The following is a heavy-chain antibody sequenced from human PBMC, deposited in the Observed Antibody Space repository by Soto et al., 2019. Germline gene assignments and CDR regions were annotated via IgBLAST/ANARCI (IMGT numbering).Heavy chain of an antibody. Sequence: VQVQESGPGLVKASDTLSLTCRVSGYFISSSHWWGWIRQPPGKGLEWIGHINYSGGFYHDPYLKSRVTMSLDTSTHQFSLRLSSVTAVDTAVYYCARIATTTLGGPIDYWGRGTLITVSS. CDR1: GYFISSSHW. D-gene: IGHD4-4*01. J-gene: IGHJ4*02. CDR3: ARIATTTLGGPIDY. CDR2: INYSGGF. V-gene: IGHV4-28*05.